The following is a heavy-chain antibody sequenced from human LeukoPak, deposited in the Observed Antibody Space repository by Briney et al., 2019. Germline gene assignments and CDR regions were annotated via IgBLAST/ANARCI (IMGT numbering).Heavy chain of an antibody. Sequence: SETLSLTCTVSDGSITNYDWSWARQPPGKGLEWIGYIYYSGSTNYNPSLKSRVTISVDTSKNQFSLKLSSVTAADTAVYYCARMTVDLWDPSGGYFGYWGQGTLVTVSS. CDR3: ARMTVDLWDPSGGYFGY. J-gene: IGHJ4*02. CDR1: DGSITNYD. D-gene: IGHD1-26*01. CDR2: IYYSGST. V-gene: IGHV4-59*01.